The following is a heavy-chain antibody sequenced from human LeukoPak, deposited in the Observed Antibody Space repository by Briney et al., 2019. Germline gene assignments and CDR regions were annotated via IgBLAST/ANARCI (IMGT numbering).Heavy chain of an antibody. V-gene: IGHV4-31*03. CDR2: IYYSGST. CDR1: GGSISSGGYY. D-gene: IGHD3-22*01. Sequence: SETLSLTSTVSGGSISSGGYYWSWIRQHPGKGLEWIGYIYYSGSTYYNPSLKSRVTISVDTSKNQFSMKLSSVTAADTAVYYCVGASGYYYREPDYFDYWGQGTLVTVSS. J-gene: IGHJ4*02. CDR3: VGASGYYYREPDYFDY.